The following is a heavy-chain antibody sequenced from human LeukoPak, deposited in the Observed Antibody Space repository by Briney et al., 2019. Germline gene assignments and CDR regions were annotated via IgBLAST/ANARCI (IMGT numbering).Heavy chain of an antibody. CDR1: GASISSHY. CDR2: LYYSGST. D-gene: IGHD2-2*03. CDR3: ARHTSDGYGPAPYGFDI. Sequence: SQTLSLTCTVSGASISSHYWSWIRQPPGKGLEWIGYLYYSGSTNYNPSLKSRVTISVDTSKNQFSLKLSSVTAADTAVYYCARHTSDGYGPAPYGFDIWGQGTMVTVSS. J-gene: IGHJ3*02. V-gene: IGHV4-59*08.